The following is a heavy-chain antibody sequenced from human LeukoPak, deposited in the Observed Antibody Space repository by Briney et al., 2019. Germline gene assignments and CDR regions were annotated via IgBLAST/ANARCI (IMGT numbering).Heavy chain of an antibody. CDR1: GGTFSSYA. V-gene: IGHV1-69*04. CDR3: ARAYGSGTSYHPDY. D-gene: IGHD3-10*01. CDR2: IIPILGIA. Sequence: SVKVSCKASGGTFSSYAISWVRQAPGQGLEWMGRIIPILGIANYAQKFQGRVTLTRDTSISTAYMELSSLTSDDTAVYYCARAYGSGTSYHPDYWGQGTLVTVSS. J-gene: IGHJ4*02.